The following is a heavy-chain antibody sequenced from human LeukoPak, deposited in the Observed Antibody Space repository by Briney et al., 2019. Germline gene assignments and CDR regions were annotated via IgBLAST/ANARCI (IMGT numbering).Heavy chain of an antibody. Sequence: PGGSLRLSCAVSGFTFSNYAMSWVRQAPGKGLEWVSAISGSGGSTYYADSVKGRFTISRDNSKNTLYLQMNTLRVEDTAVYYCADRLPVAGPVVDFWGQGTLVTVSS. D-gene: IGHD6-19*01. V-gene: IGHV3-23*01. CDR1: GFTFSNYA. CDR2: ISGSGGST. J-gene: IGHJ4*02. CDR3: ADRLPVAGPVVDF.